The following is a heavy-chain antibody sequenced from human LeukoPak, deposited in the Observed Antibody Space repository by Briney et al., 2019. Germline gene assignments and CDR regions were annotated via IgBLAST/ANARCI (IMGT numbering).Heavy chain of an antibody. CDR1: GYTFTSHY. CDR3: ARELPRAGWLDP. CDR2: ISPTGDGT. V-gene: IGHV1-46*01. D-gene: IGHD3-10*01. Sequence: APVKVSCKASGYTFTSHYMHWVRQAPGQGLEWMGVISPTGDGTEYARNFYGRVTLTRDMSTSTVFMELRSLRSEDAAVYYCARELPRAGWLDPWGQGALVTVSS. J-gene: IGHJ5*02.